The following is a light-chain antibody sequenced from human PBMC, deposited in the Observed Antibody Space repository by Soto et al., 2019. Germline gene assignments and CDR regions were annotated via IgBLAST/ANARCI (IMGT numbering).Light chain of an antibody. CDR1: SSNTGAGYD. Sequence: QSVLTQPPSVSGAPGQRVTISCTGSSSNTGAGYDVHWYQQLPGTAPKLLIYGNNNRPSGVPDRFSGSKSGTSASLAITGLQAEDEADYYCQSYDINLRLVFGGGTKVTVL. J-gene: IGLJ2*01. CDR3: QSYDINLRLV. V-gene: IGLV1-40*01. CDR2: GNN.